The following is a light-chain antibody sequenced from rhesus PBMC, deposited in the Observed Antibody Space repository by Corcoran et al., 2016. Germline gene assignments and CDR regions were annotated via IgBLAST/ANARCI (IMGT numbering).Light chain of an antibody. J-gene: IGKJ2*01. V-gene: IGKV1-18*01. Sequence: DIQMTQSPSPLSASVGDKVTITCRASQGISSWLAWYQQKPGKAPKLLIYAASSLQSGDPSRFSGRGSGTDYTLTISSLRPEDFATYYGQQGYNTPYSFGQGTKVEIK. CDR2: AAS. CDR3: QQGYNTPYS. CDR1: QGISSW.